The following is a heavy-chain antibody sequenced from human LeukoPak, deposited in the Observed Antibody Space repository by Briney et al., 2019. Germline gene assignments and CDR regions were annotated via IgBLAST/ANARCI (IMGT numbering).Heavy chain of an antibody. J-gene: IGHJ4*02. Sequence: GGSLRLSCAASGFTFSYYGMHWVRQAPGKGLEYVSGINSNGGSTYYANSVRGRFTISRDNSRNTLYLQVGSLSAEDMAVYYCARAITGNWNDNGYFDYWGQGTLVTVST. CDR1: GFTFSYYG. CDR3: ARAITGNWNDNGYFDY. V-gene: IGHV3-64*01. D-gene: IGHD1-20*01. CDR2: INSNGGST.